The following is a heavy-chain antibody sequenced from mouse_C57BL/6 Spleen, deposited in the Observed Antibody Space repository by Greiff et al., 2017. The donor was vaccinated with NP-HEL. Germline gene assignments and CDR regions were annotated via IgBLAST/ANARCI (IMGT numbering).Heavy chain of an antibody. J-gene: IGHJ2*01. D-gene: IGHD2-5*01. CDR2: IRNKANGYTT. Sequence: EVQVVESGGGLVQPGGSLSLSCAASGFTFTDYYMSWVRQPPGKALEWLGFIRNKANGYTTEYSASVKGRFTISRANSQSILYLQMNALRADDSATYYCARSPHSNYVFDYWGQGTTLTVSS. V-gene: IGHV7-3*01. CDR3: ARSPHSNYVFDY. CDR1: GFTFTDYY.